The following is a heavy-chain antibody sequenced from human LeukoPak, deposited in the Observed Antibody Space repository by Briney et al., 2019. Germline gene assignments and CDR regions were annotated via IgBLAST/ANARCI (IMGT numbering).Heavy chain of an antibody. J-gene: IGHJ4*02. D-gene: IGHD3-16*01. CDR3: ARVDGGTPDDY. Sequence: ASVKVSCKASGYTFTSYDINWVRHATGQLLEWMGWMNPNSGNTGYAQKFQGRVTMTRHTSISTDYMELSSLRSEDTAVYYCARVDGGTPDDYWGQGTLVTVSS. CDR2: MNPNSGNT. CDR1: GYTFTSYD. V-gene: IGHV1-8*01.